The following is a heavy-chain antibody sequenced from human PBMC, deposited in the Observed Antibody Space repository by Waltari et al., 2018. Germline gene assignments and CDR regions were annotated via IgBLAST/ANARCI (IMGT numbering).Heavy chain of an antibody. Sequence: QVQLQESGPGVVKPSETLSLTCTVSGGSMNRFYCSWIRQTPGQGLEWIGYIYNSGSTNYNPPLKSRVSMSVDTSKNQFSLKLNSVTAADTAIYYCASDRQFEGVEAFDVWGQGTMVTVSS. CDR2: IYNSGST. J-gene: IGHJ3*01. D-gene: IGHD3-16*01. CDR3: ASDRQFEGVEAFDV. CDR1: GGSMNRFY. V-gene: IGHV4-59*01.